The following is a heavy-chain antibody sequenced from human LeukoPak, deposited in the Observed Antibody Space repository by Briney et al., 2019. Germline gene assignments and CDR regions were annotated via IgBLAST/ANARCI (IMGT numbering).Heavy chain of an antibody. CDR1: GFTTFSTYS. CDR3: VLYGSGSYYKLNWFDP. Sequence: NPGGSLRLSCAASGFTTFSTYSMNWVRQAPGKGLEWVSSISSSSSYIYYADSVKGRFTISRDNAKNSLYLQMNSLRAEDTAVYYCVLYGSGSYYKLNWFDPWGQGTLVTVSS. V-gene: IGHV3-21*01. J-gene: IGHJ5*02. CDR2: ISSSSSYI. D-gene: IGHD3-10*01.